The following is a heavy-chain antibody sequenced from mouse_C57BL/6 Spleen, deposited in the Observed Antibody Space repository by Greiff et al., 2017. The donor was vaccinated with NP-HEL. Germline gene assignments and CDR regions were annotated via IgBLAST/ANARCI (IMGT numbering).Heavy chain of an antibody. CDR1: GFTFSSYG. CDR3: ARHPLITTVVGYAMDY. J-gene: IGHJ4*01. Sequence: EVKLVESGGDLVKPGGSLKLSCAASGFTFSSYGMSWVRQTPDERLEWVATISSGGSYTYYPDSVKGRFTISRDNAKNTLYLQMSSLKSEDTAMYYCARHPLITTVVGYAMDYWGQGTSVTVSS. V-gene: IGHV5-6*01. CDR2: ISSGGSYT. D-gene: IGHD1-1*01.